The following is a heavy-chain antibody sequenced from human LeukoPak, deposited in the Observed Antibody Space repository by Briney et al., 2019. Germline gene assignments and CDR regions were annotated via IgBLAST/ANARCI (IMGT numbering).Heavy chain of an antibody. CDR1: GGSISSGGYY. V-gene: IGHV4-31*03. Sequence: SETLSLTCTVSGGSISSGGYYWSWIRQHPGKGLEWIGYIYYSGSTYYNPSLKSRVTISVDTSKNQFSLKLSSVTAADTAVYYCARDLPYYYDSSGYYSGLFAFDIWGQGTVVTVSS. CDR3: ARDLPYYYDSSGYYSGLFAFDI. CDR2: IYYSGST. D-gene: IGHD3-22*01. J-gene: IGHJ3*02.